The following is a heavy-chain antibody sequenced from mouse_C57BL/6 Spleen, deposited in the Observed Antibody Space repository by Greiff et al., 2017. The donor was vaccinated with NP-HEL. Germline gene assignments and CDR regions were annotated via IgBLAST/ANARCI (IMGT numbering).Heavy chain of an antibody. CDR3: ARSPLYDGYPAY. D-gene: IGHD2-3*01. V-gene: IGHV1-82*01. Sequence: VQLQQSGPELVKPGASVKISFKASGYAFSSSWMNWVKQRPGKGLEWIGRIYPGDGDTNYNGKFKGKATLTADKSSSTAYMQLSSLTSEDSAVYYCARSPLYDGYPAYWGQGTLVTVSA. J-gene: IGHJ3*01. CDR2: IYPGDGDT. CDR1: GYAFSSSW.